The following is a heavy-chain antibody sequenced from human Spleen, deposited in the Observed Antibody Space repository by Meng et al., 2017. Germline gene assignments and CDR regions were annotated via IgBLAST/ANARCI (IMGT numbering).Heavy chain of an antibody. CDR3: ARVSCGGDCYYSHYYYYGMDV. CDR1: GYTFTNYY. Sequence: ASVKVSCKASGYTFTNYYIHWVRQAPGQGLEWMGIINPSGGSASYEQKLQGRVALTRDTSTSTVYMELSSLRSEDTAVYYCARVSCGGDCYYSHYYYYGMDVWGQGTTVTVSS. V-gene: IGHV1-46*01. CDR2: INPSGGSA. J-gene: IGHJ6*02. D-gene: IGHD2-21*02.